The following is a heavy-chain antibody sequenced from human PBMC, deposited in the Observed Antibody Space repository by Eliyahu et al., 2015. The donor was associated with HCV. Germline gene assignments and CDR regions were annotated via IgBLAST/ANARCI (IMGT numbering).Heavy chain of an antibody. CDR3: AKYWLPTTPFLDY. Sequence: EVQLLESGGGLVQPGGSLRLSCAASGFXFSSXSMTWVRQXPGKGLGWXSAITGSGGVTLYADSVKGRFTISXDNSKNTLYLQMNSLRAEDXALYYCAKYWLPTTPFLDYWGQGTLVTVSS. CDR1: GFXFSSXS. J-gene: IGHJ4*02. V-gene: IGHV3-23*01. CDR2: ITGSGGVT. D-gene: IGHD5-12*01.